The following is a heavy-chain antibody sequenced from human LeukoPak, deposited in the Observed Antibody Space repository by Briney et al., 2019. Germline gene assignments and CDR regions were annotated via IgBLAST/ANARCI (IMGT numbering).Heavy chain of an antibody. D-gene: IGHD1-26*01. J-gene: IGHJ4*02. CDR2: ISTHGGYT. CDR1: GFTFSSYA. Sequence: PGGSLTLSCAASGFTFSSYAMSWVRQAPGKGLEWVSGISTHGGYTYYADSVKGRFTISRDNPKNTLYLQMNSLGAEDTAIYSCAKERGSHSSAYDNWGQGILVTVSS. V-gene: IGHV3-23*01. CDR3: AKERGSHSSAYDN.